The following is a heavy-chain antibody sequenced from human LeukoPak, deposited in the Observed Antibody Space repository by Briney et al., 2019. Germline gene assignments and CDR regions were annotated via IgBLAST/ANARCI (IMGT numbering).Heavy chain of an antibody. D-gene: IGHD3-22*01. CDR2: ISSGSSYI. Sequence: GGSLRLSCAASGFIFSTYWMSWVRLAPGKGLEWVSSISSGSSYIYYADSVKGRFTISRDNAKNSLHLQMNSLRAEDTAVYYCARDSGDYYDSSGYPFDYWGQGTLVTVSS. J-gene: IGHJ4*02. V-gene: IGHV3-21*01. CDR3: ARDSGDYYDSSGYPFDY. CDR1: GFIFSTYW.